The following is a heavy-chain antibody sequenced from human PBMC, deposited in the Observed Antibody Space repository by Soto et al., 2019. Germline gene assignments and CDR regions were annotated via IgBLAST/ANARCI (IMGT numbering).Heavy chain of an antibody. CDR1: GYTFTSYA. CDR2: INAGNGNT. Sequence: QVQLVQSGAEVKKPGASVKVSCKASGYTFTSYAMHWVRQAPGQRLEWMGWINAGNGNTKYSQKFQGRVTITRDTAASTADREVSSLRSEDTAVYYCATIAVGGRVPWGQGTLVTVSS. CDR3: ATIAVGGRVP. D-gene: IGHD6-19*01. J-gene: IGHJ5*02. V-gene: IGHV1-3*01.